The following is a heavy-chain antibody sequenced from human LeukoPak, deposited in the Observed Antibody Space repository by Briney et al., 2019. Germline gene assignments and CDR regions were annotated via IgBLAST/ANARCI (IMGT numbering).Heavy chain of an antibody. V-gene: IGHV1-18*01. D-gene: IGHD6-13*01. CDR3: AREGSSSWSGYFDL. J-gene: IGHJ2*01. Sequence: ASVKVSCKASGGTFSSYVITWVRQAPGQGLEWMGWISAYTGHTKFAQKFQGRVTMTRDISTSTAYMELRSLRSDDTAVYYCAREGSSSWSGYFDLWGRGTLVTVSS. CDR1: GGTFSSYV. CDR2: ISAYTGHT.